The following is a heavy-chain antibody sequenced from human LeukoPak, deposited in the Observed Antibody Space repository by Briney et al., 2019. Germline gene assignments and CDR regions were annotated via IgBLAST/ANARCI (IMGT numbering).Heavy chain of an antibody. Sequence: SETLSLTCTVSGGSISSGGYYWSWIRQHPGKGLEWIGYIYYSGSTYYNPSLKSRVTISVDTSKNQFSLKLSSVTAADTAVYYCARGRGSYYDILAGYYKPPRYFDYWGQGTLVTVSS. CDR2: IYYSGST. V-gene: IGHV4-31*03. D-gene: IGHD3-9*01. CDR1: GGSISSGGYY. CDR3: ARGRGSYYDILAGYYKPPRYFDY. J-gene: IGHJ4*02.